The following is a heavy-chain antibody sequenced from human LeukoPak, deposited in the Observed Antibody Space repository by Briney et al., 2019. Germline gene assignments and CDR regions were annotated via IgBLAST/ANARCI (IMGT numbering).Heavy chain of an antibody. CDR3: ARDPVVVPAAIGYFDL. D-gene: IGHD2-2*02. Sequence: SETLSLTCTVSGGSISSYYWSWIRQPPGKGLEWIGYIYYSGSTNYNPSLKSRVTISVDTSKNQFSLKLSSVTAADTAVYYCARDPVVVPAAIGYFDLWGRGTLVTVSS. V-gene: IGHV4-59*01. CDR1: GGSISSYY. J-gene: IGHJ2*01. CDR2: IYYSGST.